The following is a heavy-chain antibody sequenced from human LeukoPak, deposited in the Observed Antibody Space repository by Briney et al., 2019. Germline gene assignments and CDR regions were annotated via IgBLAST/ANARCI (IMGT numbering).Heavy chain of an antibody. CDR1: GFTFSSYG. CDR3: AKNYWGDWI. D-gene: IGHD2-21*02. V-gene: IGHV3-30*18. CDR2: ISYDGSNK. J-gene: IGHJ3*02. Sequence: GGSLRLSCAASGFTFSSYGMRWVRQAPGKGLEWVAVISYDGSNKYHADSVKGRFTISRDNSKNTLYLQMNSLRAEDTAVYYCAKNYWGDWIWGQGTMVTVSS.